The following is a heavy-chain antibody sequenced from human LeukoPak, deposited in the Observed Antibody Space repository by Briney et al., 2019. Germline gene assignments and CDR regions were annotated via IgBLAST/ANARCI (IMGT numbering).Heavy chain of an antibody. D-gene: IGHD6-19*01. CDR3: AKMQWLATNYY. J-gene: IGHJ4*02. CDR1: GFTFSSYG. V-gene: IGHV3-30*18. CDR2: ISYDGSNK. Sequence: GGSLRLSCAASGFTFSSYGMHWVRQAPGKGLEWVAVISYDGSNKFYGDSVKDRFTVSRDNSKNTLYLQMNSLRVEDTAVYYCAKMQWLATNYYWGQGTLVTVSS.